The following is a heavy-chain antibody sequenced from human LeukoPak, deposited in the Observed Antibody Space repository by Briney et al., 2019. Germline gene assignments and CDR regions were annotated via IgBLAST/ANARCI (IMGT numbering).Heavy chain of an antibody. CDR1: GFTFTYFT. V-gene: IGHV3-23*01. D-gene: IGHD6-19*01. CDR2: ISGSDSST. CDR3: ARVSALRSSGWFGVFDF. Sequence: GGSLRLSCAASGFTFTYFTMTWVRQAPGKGLEWVSGISGSDSSTYSADSVKGRFTISRDDSQNTLYLHLTSLRAEDTAIYYCARVSALRSSGWFGVFDFWGQGTRVTVSS. J-gene: IGHJ4*02.